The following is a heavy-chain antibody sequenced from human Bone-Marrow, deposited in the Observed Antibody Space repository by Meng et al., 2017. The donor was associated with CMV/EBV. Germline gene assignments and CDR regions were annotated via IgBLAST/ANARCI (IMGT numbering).Heavy chain of an antibody. CDR3: TRDAGYSSSWYKNRPLDY. J-gene: IGHJ4*02. CDR1: GFTFGDYA. Sequence: GESLKISCTASGFTFGDYAMSWVRQAPGKGLEWVGFIRSKAYGGTTEYAASVKGRFTISRDDSKSIAYLQMNSLKTEDTAVYYCTRDAGYSSSWYKNRPLDYWGQGTLVTVPQ. V-gene: IGHV3-49*04. CDR2: IRSKAYGGTT. D-gene: IGHD6-13*01.